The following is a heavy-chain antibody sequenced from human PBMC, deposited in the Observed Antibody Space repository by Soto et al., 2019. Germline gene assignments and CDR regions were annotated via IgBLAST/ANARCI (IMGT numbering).Heavy chain of an antibody. V-gene: IGHV3-48*01. Sequence: GGSLRLSCAASGFTFSSYSMNWVRQAPGKGLEWVSYISSSSSTIYYANSVKGRLTISRDNAKNSLYLQMNSLRAEDTAVYYCAFYYDILTGYYSYYYYYMDVWGKGTTVTVSS. J-gene: IGHJ6*03. CDR1: GFTFSSYS. CDR2: ISSSSSTI. CDR3: AFYYDILTGYYSYYYYYMDV. D-gene: IGHD3-9*01.